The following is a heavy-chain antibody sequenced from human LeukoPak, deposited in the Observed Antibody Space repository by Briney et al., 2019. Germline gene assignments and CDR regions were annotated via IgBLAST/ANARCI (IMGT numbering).Heavy chain of an antibody. V-gene: IGHV4-61*02. Sequence: PSQTLSLTSAVSDGSISSGSYYSRWIRQPAGKGLEWIGRIYTSVSNNYNPSLKSRVSISVDTSKNQFPLKLSSVTAAATAMYYCARAGNVWGSDHSCLFDYWGQGSLVTASS. D-gene: IGHD3-16*02. CDR3: ARAGNVWGSDHSCLFDY. CDR1: DGSISSGSYY. CDR2: IYTSVSN. J-gene: IGHJ4*02.